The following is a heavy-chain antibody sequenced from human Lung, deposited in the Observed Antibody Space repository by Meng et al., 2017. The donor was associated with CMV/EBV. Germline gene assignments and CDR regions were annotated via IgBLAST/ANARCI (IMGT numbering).Heavy chain of an antibody. D-gene: IGHD4-17*01. CDR2: ISNDGGNK. CDR3: AKDLKAYGDYYFDY. J-gene: IGHJ4*02. V-gene: IGHV3-30*18. Sequence: SGFTFSHYVMHWVRRAPGKGLEWLAVISNDGGNKHSAHSVKGRFTISRDNSKNTLNLQMNSLRPEDTSVYYCAKDLKAYGDYYFDYWGQGILVTVSS. CDR1: GFTFSHYV.